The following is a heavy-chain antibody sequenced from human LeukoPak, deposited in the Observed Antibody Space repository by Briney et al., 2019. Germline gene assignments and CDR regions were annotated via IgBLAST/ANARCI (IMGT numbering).Heavy chain of an antibody. J-gene: IGHJ5*02. CDR2: ITPSVDTT. CDR1: GYTFTNYL. Sequence: PEASVKVSCKASGYTFTNYLLHWVRQAPGQGLEWVGRITPSVDTTNYAQKFRDRVTMTRDTSTSTVYMELSSLRSEDTAVYHCARALRRPRFWFDPWGQGTLVTVSS. D-gene: IGHD3-3*01. V-gene: IGHV1-46*01. CDR3: ARALRRPRFWFDP.